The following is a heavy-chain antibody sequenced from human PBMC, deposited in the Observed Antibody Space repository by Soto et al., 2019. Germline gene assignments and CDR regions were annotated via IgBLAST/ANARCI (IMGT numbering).Heavy chain of an antibody. CDR3: AREGGSLNWFDP. J-gene: IGHJ5*02. Sequence: PGGSLRLSCAASEFSFDDYAMSWVRQAPGKGLEWVSSITYTGVSTYYADSVKGRFTISRDNAKNSLYLQMNSLRDEDTAVYYCAREGGSLNWFDPWGQGTLVTVSS. CDR1: EFSFDDYA. CDR2: ITYTGVST. D-gene: IGHD1-26*01. V-gene: IGHV3-23*01.